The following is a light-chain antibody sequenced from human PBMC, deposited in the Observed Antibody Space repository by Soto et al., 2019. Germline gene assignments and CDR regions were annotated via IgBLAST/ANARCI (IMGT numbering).Light chain of an antibody. CDR3: QQRSTWPT. Sequence: DIVLTQSPCTLSLSLGERATLSCRASESVDFHLAWYQQKPGQAPRLLIYDASVRATGTPARFSGSGSGTDFTLTISSLEPEDFALYYCQQRSTWPTFGQGTRLEIK. V-gene: IGKV3-11*01. CDR1: ESVDFH. CDR2: DAS. J-gene: IGKJ5*01.